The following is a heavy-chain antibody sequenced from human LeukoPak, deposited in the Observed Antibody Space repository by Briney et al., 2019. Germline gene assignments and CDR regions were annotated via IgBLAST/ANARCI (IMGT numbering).Heavy chain of an antibody. Sequence: GASVKVSCKASGYTITGYYMHWVRQAPGQGLEWMGWINANNDGSVYAQKFQGRVTLTRDTSISTAYMELSRLRSDDTAVYYCARKRGVGVDTNAFDMWGQGTMVTVSS. V-gene: IGHV1-2*02. J-gene: IGHJ3*02. CDR1: GYTITGYY. CDR3: ARKRGVGVDTNAFDM. CDR2: INANNDGS. D-gene: IGHD3-3*01.